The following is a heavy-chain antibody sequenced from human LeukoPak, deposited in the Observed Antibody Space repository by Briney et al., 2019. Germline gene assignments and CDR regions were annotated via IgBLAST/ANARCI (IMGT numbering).Heavy chain of an antibody. D-gene: IGHD3-3*01. J-gene: IGHJ5*02. V-gene: IGHV4-34*01. Sequence: PSETLSLTCAVYGGSFSGYYWSWIRQPPGKGLEWIGEINHSGSTNYNPSLKSRVTISVDTSKNQFSLKLSSVTAADTAVYCCARGDRHDFWSGYYTGLSWFDPWGQGTLVTVSS. CDR3: ARGDRHDFWSGYYTGLSWFDP. CDR2: INHSGST. CDR1: GGSFSGYY.